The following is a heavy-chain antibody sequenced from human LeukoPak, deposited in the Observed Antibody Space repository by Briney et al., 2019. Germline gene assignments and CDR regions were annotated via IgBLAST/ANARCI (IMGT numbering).Heavy chain of an antibody. Sequence: PGGSLRLTCAASGFIFSGYAMHWVRHAPGKGLEWVAVISYDGSNKYYADSVKGRFTISRDNSKNTLYLQMNSLRAEDTAVYYCARASGYSGYESRLVDYWGQGTLVTVSS. CDR1: GFIFSGYA. J-gene: IGHJ4*02. V-gene: IGHV3-30*04. CDR3: ARASGYSGYESRLVDY. D-gene: IGHD5-12*01. CDR2: ISYDGSNK.